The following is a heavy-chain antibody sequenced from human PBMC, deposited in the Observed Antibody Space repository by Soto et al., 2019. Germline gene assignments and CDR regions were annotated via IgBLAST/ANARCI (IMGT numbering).Heavy chain of an antibody. V-gene: IGHV4-30-2*01. CDR2: IYHSGST. CDR3: AVSIYYGSGSYYSDY. Sequence: SETLSLTCAFSGGSISSGGYSWSWIRQPPGKGLELIGYIYHSGSTYYNPSLKSRVTISVDRSKNQFSLKLSSVTAADTAVYYCAVSIYYGSGSYYSDYWGQGTLVTSPQ. D-gene: IGHD3-10*01. J-gene: IGHJ4*02. CDR1: GGSISSGGYS.